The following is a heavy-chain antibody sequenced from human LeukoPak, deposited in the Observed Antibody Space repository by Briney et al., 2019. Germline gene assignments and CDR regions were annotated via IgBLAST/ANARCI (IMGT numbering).Heavy chain of an antibody. CDR3: TGDLSMIVVVDALDI. CDR1: GFTFGDYA. V-gene: IGHV3-49*04. J-gene: IGHJ3*02. D-gene: IGHD3-22*01. Sequence: PGGSLRLSCTASGFTFGDYAMNWVRQAPGKGLEWVGFIRSKVYGGTTEYAASVKGRFTISRDDSKSIAYLQMNSLKSEDTAVYYCTGDLSMIVVVDALDIWGQGTMVTVSS. CDR2: IRSKVYGGTT.